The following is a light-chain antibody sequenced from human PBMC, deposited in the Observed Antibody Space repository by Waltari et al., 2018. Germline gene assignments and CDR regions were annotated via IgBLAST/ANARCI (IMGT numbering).Light chain of an antibody. V-gene: IGKV2-30*02. J-gene: IGKJ2*01. Sequence: DVVMTQSPLSLPVTLGQSASISCRSSQSLVHGDGNTYLNWFQQRPGQSPRRLIYKISDPESWVPRRISGSGAGTDFTLKISRVEAEDGGVYYCMEGTHWPYTFGQGTKLEIK. CDR3: MEGTHWPYT. CDR1: QSLVHGDGNTY. CDR2: KIS.